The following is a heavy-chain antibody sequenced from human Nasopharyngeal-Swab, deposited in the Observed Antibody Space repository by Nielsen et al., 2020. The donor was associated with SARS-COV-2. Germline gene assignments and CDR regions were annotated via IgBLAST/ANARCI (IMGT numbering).Heavy chain of an antibody. V-gene: IGHV3-11*03. Sequence: GGSLRLSCAASGFTFSDYYMSWIRQAPGKGLEWVSYISSSSYTNYADSVKGRFTISRDNAKNSLYLQMNSLRAEDTAVYYCAGGDGFPEGDYWGQGTLVTVSS. D-gene: IGHD5-24*01. CDR2: ISSSSYT. J-gene: IGHJ4*02. CDR3: AGGDGFPEGDY. CDR1: GFTFSDYY.